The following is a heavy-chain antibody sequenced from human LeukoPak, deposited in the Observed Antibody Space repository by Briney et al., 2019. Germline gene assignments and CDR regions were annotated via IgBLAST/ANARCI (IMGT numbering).Heavy chain of an antibody. J-gene: IGHJ4*02. CDR3: ARESYYDSSVDY. Sequence: ASVKVSCKASGYTFTGYYMHWVRQAPGQGLEWMAWIDPNSGGTNYAQKFQGRVTMTRDTSISTAYMELSRLRSDDTAVYYCARESYYDSSVDYWGQGTLVTVSS. CDR1: GYTFTGYY. D-gene: IGHD3-22*01. CDR2: IDPNSGGT. V-gene: IGHV1-2*02.